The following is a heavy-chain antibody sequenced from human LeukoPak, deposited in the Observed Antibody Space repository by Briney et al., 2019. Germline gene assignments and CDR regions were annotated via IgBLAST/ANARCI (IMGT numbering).Heavy chain of an antibody. V-gene: IGHV3-23*01. Sequence: GGSLRLSCAASGFTFSSYAMSWVRQAPGKGLEWVSAISGSGYSTYYADSVKGRFTISRDSSTLHLQMNSLRVEDTAVYYCATPIGARTNCDYWGQGTLVTVSS. CDR1: GFTFSSYA. J-gene: IGHJ4*02. CDR3: ATPIGARTNCDY. CDR2: ISGSGYST.